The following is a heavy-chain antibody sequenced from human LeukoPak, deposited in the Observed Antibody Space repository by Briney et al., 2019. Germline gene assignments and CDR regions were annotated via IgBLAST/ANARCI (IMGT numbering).Heavy chain of an antibody. V-gene: IGHV3-7*03. CDR3: AKGRVSGGWGLDY. J-gene: IGHJ4*02. D-gene: IGHD3-10*01. CDR2: IKQDGSEK. CDR1: GFTFSSYW. Sequence: GGSLRLSCAASGFTFSSYWMSWVRQAPGKGLEWVANIKQDGSEKYYVDSVKGRFTISRDNAKNSLYLQMNSLRAGDTAVYYCAKGRVSGGWGLDYWGQGTLVTVSS.